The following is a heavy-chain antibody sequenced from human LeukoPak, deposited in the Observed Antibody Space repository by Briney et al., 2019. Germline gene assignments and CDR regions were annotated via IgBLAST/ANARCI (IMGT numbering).Heavy chain of an antibody. CDR1: GHSFTNYW. Sequence: GESLKISCKGSGHSFTNYWIGWVRQMPGKGLEWMGIIYPGDSDTRYSPSFQGQVTISADKSISTAYLQWSSLKASDTAMYYCARTGITMVRGVIAYNWFDPWGQGTLVTVSS. V-gene: IGHV5-51*01. CDR3: ARTGITMVRGVIAYNWFDP. CDR2: IYPGDSDT. D-gene: IGHD3-10*01. J-gene: IGHJ5*02.